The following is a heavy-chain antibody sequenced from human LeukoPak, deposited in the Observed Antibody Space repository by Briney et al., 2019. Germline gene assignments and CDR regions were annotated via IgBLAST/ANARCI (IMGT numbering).Heavy chain of an antibody. Sequence: PGRSLRLSCAASGFTFSSYGMHWVRQAPGKGLEWVAVISYDGSNKYYADSVKGRFTISRDNSKNTLYLQMNSLRAEDTAVYYCAKGGYTAAAGPWAFDIWGQGTMVTVSS. D-gene: IGHD6-13*01. CDR1: GFTFSSYG. CDR3: AKGGYTAAAGPWAFDI. V-gene: IGHV3-30*18. J-gene: IGHJ3*02. CDR2: ISYDGSNK.